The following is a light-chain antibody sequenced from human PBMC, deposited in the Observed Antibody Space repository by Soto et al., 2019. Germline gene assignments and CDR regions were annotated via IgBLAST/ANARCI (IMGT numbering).Light chain of an antibody. V-gene: IGLV2-14*01. CDR2: EVS. CDR3: SSYSTGSTLVV. CDR1: SSDVGKYNY. J-gene: IGLJ1*01. Sequence: QSALTQPASVSGSPGQSITISCTGTSSDVGKYNYVSWYQQHPAKAPKLMIFEVSNRPSGVSNRFSGSKSGNTASLTISGLQAEDEADYYCSSYSTGSTLVVFGSGTKLTVL.